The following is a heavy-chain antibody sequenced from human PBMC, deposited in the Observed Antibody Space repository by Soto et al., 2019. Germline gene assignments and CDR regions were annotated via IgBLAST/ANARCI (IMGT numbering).Heavy chain of an antibody. Sequence: QVQLVESGGGVVQPGRSLRLSCAASGFMFSSYGMHWVRQAPGKGLEWVAVISYDGNNKYYADSVKGRFTISRDNSKNTLYLQMSSLRAEDTAVYYCAKEGSYYFYYGMDVW. V-gene: IGHV3-30*18. CDR3: AKEGSYYFYYGMDV. J-gene: IGHJ6*01. D-gene: IGHD3-10*01. CDR1: GFMFSSYG. CDR2: ISYDGNNK.